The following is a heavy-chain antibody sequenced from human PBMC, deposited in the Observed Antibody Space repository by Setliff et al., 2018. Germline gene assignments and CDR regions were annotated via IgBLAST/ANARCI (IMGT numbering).Heavy chain of an antibody. CDR2: ISSSGDAT. V-gene: IGHV3-23*01. D-gene: IGHD5-12*01. CDR3: AQDTMATLWS. Sequence: GGSLRLSCAASGFTSSTYAMSWVRQAPGKGLEWLSSISSSGDATYYADSVKGRFTISRDNSKNMLYLQMNTLRAEDTAVYFCAQDTMATLWSWGQGTLVTVSS. CDR1: GFTSSTYA. J-gene: IGHJ5*02.